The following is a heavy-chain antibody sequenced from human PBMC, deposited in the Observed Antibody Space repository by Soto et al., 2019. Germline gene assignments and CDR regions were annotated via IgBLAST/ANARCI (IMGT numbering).Heavy chain of an antibody. J-gene: IGHJ6*02. CDR2: IRRYTGNT. Sequence: QVQLVQSGDEVKKPGASVKVSCKASGYIFVNYGIAWVRQAPGQGLEWMGWIRRYTGNTHSASQVQGRLTMTTDTSTSTAYMDLGSLTSDDTAVYYCVMVDNYVTPTPQDVWGQGTTVTVSS. V-gene: IGHV1-18*01. CDR1: GYIFVNYG. D-gene: IGHD3-16*01. CDR3: VMVDNYVTPTPQDV.